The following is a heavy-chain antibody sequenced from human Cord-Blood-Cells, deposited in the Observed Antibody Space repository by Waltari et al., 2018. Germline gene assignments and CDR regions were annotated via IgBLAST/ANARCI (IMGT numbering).Heavy chain of an antibody. CDR2: ISSSGSTI. Sequence: EVQLVESGGGLVQPGGSLRLSCAASGFTFSSYEMNWVRQAPGKGVEWVSYISSSGSTIYYADSVKGRFTISRDNAKNSLYLQMNSLRAEDTAVYYCAREGVAAADLDYWGQGTLVTVSS. V-gene: IGHV3-48*03. CDR3: AREGVAAADLDY. D-gene: IGHD6-13*01. J-gene: IGHJ4*02. CDR1: GFTFSSYE.